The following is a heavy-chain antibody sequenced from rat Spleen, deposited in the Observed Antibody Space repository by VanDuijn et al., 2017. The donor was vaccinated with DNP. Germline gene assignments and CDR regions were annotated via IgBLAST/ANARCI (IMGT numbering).Heavy chain of an antibody. CDR2: IIYDGSRT. CDR3: ATHWYTTDYYYGEDYAMDA. J-gene: IGHJ4*01. Sequence: EVQLVESGGGLVQPGRSLKLSCAASGFTFSDYNMAWVRQAPKKGLEWVATIIYDGSRTYYRDSVKGRFTISRDNAKSTLYLQMDSLRSEDTAPYYCATHWYTTDYYYGEDYAMDAWGQGTSVTVSS. V-gene: IGHV5S10*01. CDR1: GFTFSDYN. D-gene: IGHD1-6*01.